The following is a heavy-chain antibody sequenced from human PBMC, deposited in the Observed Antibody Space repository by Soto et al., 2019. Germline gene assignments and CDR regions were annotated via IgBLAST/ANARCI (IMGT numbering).Heavy chain of an antibody. CDR3: AREMYTTRGSPFDY. Sequence: GASVKVSCKASGYPFTSYYVHWLRQAPGQGLEWMGFINPSSGSTSYAQKFQGRVTMTRDTSTSTVYMEVSSLRSEDTAVYYCAREMYTTRGSPFDYWGQRTLVT. CDR1: GYPFTSYY. V-gene: IGHV1-46*01. D-gene: IGHD3-16*01. J-gene: IGHJ4*02. CDR2: INPSSGST.